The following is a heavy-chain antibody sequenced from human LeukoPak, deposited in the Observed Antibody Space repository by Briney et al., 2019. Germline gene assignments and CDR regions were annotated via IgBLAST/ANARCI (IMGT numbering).Heavy chain of an antibody. CDR3: ARDRFQYYGSGSYFLFDY. V-gene: IGHV4-4*07. CDR2: IYTSGST. CDR1: GGSISSYY. J-gene: IGHJ4*02. Sequence: RPSETLSLTCTVPGGSISSYYWSWIRQPAGKGLEWIGRIYTSGSTNYNPSLKSRVTMSVDTSKNQFSLKLSSVTAADTAVYYCARDRFQYYGSGSYFLFDYWGQGTLVTVSS. D-gene: IGHD3-10*01.